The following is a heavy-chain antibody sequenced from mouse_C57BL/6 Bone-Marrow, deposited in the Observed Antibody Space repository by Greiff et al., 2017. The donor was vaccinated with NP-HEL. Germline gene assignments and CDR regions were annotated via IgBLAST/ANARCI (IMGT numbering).Heavy chain of an antibody. Sequence: VQLKESGPELVKPGDSVKISCKASGYSFTGYFMNWVMQSHGKSLEWIGRINPYNGDTFYNQKFKGKATLTVDKSSSTAHMELRSLTSEDSAVYYCARIRWLLRDAMDYWGQGTSVTVSS. D-gene: IGHD2-3*01. J-gene: IGHJ4*01. CDR1: GYSFTGYF. CDR3: ARIRWLLRDAMDY. CDR2: INPYNGDT. V-gene: IGHV1-20*01.